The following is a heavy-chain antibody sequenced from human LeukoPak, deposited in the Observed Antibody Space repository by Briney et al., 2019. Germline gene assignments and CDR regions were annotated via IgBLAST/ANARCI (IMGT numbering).Heavy chain of an antibody. CDR2: INPNSGGT. CDR3: ARGYGGYGNWFDP. Sequence: GASVTVSCKASGYTFTGYYMHWVRQAPGQGLEWMGWINPNSGGTNYAQTFQGRVTMTRDTSISTAYMELSRLRSDDTAVYYCARGYGGYGNWFDPWGQGTLVTVSS. J-gene: IGHJ5*02. D-gene: IGHD5-12*01. V-gene: IGHV1-2*02. CDR1: GYTFTGYY.